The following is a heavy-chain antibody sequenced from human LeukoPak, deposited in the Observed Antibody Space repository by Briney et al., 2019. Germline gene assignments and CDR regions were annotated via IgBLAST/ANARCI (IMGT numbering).Heavy chain of an antibody. CDR1: GFNLSNYW. V-gene: IGHV3-7*02. CDR3: ARTTIVDY. D-gene: IGHD5-12*01. CDR2: IKEDGSEE. Sequence: GSLKPFLSTSGFNLSNYWMTLVRPAPGKGLQWVATIKEDGSEEYYMDSVKGRFTISRDNAKNSVFVQMDSLRAEDTAVYYCARTTIVDYWGQGILVTVSS. J-gene: IGHJ4*02.